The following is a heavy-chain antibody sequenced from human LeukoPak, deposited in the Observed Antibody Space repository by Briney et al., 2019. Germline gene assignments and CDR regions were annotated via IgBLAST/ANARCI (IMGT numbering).Heavy chain of an antibody. CDR3: ARVAGGSYFYYYGMDV. D-gene: IGHD1-26*01. V-gene: IGHV3-53*01. Sequence: GGSLRLSCAASGFTVSSNYMSWVRQAPGKGLEWVSFIYSGGSTFYADSVKGRFTVSRDNSKNTVYLQMNSLRAEDTAVYYCARVAGGSYFYYYGMDVWGQGTTVTVSS. CDR1: GFTVSSNY. CDR2: IYSGGST. J-gene: IGHJ6*02.